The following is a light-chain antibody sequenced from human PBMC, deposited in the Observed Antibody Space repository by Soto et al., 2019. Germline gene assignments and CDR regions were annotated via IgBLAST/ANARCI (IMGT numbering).Light chain of an antibody. J-gene: IGKJ4*01. CDR3: QQYNDWPLT. CDR1: QSISSN. V-gene: IGKV3-15*01. Sequence: EIVMTKSPATLSVSPGEGATLSCRASQSISSNLAWYQQKPGQAPKLLIYGASTRATGFPARFSGSGSGTDFTLTISSLQSEDFAVYYCQQYNDWPLTFGGGTKVEIK. CDR2: GAS.